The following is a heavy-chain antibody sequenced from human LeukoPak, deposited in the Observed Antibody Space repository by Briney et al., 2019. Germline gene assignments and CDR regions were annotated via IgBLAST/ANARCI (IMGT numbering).Heavy chain of an antibody. CDR2: IYYSGST. CDR1: GGSISSYY. J-gene: IGHJ4*01. Sequence: PSETLSLTCTVSGGSISSYYWSWIRQPPGKGLEWIGYIYYSGSTNYNPSLKSRVTISVDTSRNQFSLKLSSVTAADTAVYYCARSPYGDFEWFYFDYWGHGTLVTVSS. D-gene: IGHD4-17*01. V-gene: IGHV4-59*08. CDR3: ARSPYGDFEWFYFDY.